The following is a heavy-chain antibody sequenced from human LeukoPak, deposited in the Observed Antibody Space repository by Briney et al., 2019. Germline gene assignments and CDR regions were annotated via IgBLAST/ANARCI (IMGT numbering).Heavy chain of an antibody. J-gene: IGHJ3*02. CDR1: GYTFNTYG. Sequence: GASVKVSCKASGYTFNTYGITWVRQAPGQGLEWMGWISGYNGKTKYAQKLQDRVTMTTDTSTTTAYMELRSLRSDDTAVYYCARRLRFLEWAFDIWGQGTMVTVSS. CDR3: ARRLRFLEWAFDI. CDR2: ISGYNGKT. D-gene: IGHD3-3*01. V-gene: IGHV1-18*01.